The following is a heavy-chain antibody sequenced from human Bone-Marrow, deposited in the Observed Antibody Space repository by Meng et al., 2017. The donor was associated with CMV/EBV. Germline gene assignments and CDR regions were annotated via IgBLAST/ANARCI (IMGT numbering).Heavy chain of an antibody. CDR2: INPNSDDT. CDR3: AFSGRYYTGPLDY. Sequence: ASVKVSCKASGYTLTGYYMHWVRQAPGQGLEWMGWINPNSDDTKYAQKFQGRVTMTRDTSSSTGHMEFRSLSSDDTAVYYCAFSGRYYTGPLDYWGQGTLVTVSS. D-gene: IGHD1-26*01. CDR1: GYTLTGYY. J-gene: IGHJ4*02. V-gene: IGHV1-2*02.